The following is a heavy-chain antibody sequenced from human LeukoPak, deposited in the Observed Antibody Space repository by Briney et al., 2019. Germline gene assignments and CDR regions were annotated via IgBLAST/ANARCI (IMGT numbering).Heavy chain of an antibody. D-gene: IGHD3-10*01. V-gene: IGHV4-59*12. J-gene: IGHJ4*02. CDR3: ATASARLTMGRGVHLDY. CDR1: GDSMYSYY. CDR2: ISYSGST. Sequence: SETLSLTCTVSGDSMYSYYWSWIRQPPGKGLEWIGYISYSGSTNYNPSLKSRVTISVDKSKNQFSLKLTSVTAADTAVYYCATASARLTMGRGVHLDYWGQGTLVTVSS.